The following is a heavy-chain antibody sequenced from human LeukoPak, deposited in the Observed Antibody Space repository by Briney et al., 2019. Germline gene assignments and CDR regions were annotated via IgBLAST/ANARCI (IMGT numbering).Heavy chain of an antibody. CDR1: GGSLSGNF. D-gene: IGHD3-9*01. J-gene: IGHJ6*02. CDR3: ARGHTLVGYYKQKYYYYGMDF. Sequence: SDTLSLTCAVYGGSLSGNFWSWIRQPPGKGLEWIGEISHSGRTNYSPSLKSRLTISVDTSKNQFSLRLSSVTAADTAVYYCARGHTLVGYYKQKYYYYGMDFWGQGTTVTVSS. V-gene: IGHV4-34*01. CDR2: ISHSGRT.